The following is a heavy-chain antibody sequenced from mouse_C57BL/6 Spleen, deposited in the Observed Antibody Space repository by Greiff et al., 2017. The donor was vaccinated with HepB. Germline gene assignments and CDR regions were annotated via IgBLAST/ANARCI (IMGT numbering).Heavy chain of an antibody. CDR1: GFTFSDAW. V-gene: IGHV6-6*01. CDR3: TRHYDYDVPFDY. CDR2: IRNKANNHAT. D-gene: IGHD2-4*01. Sequence: EVKVEESGGGLVQPGGSMKLSCAASGFTFSDAWMDWVRQSPEKGLEWVAEIRNKANNHATYYAESVKGRFTISRDDSKSSVYLQMNSLRAEDTGIYYCTRHYDYDVPFDYWGQGTTLTVSS. J-gene: IGHJ2*01.